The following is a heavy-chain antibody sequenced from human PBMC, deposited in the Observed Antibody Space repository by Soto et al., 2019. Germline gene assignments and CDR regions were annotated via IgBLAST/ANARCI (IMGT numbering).Heavy chain of an antibody. J-gene: IGHJ4*02. Sequence: GGSLRLSCAASGFTFSSYAMHWVRQAPGKGLEWVAVISYDGSNKYYADSVKGRFTISRDNSKNTLYLQMNSLRAEDTAVYYCARGPNGDYYFDYWGQGTLVTVSS. CDR1: GFTFSSYA. CDR2: ISYDGSNK. V-gene: IGHV3-30-3*01. D-gene: IGHD4-17*01. CDR3: ARGPNGDYYFDY.